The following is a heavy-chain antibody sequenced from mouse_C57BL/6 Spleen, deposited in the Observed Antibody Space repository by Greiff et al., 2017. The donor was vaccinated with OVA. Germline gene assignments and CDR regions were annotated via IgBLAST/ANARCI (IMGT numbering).Heavy chain of an antibody. D-gene: IGHD2-4*01. CDR2: INPNNGGT. V-gene: IGHV1-26*01. Sequence: VQLQQSGPELVKPGASVKISCKASGYTFTDYYMNWVKQSHGKSLEWIGDINPNNGGTSYNQKFKGKATLTVDKSSSTAYMELRSLTSEDSAVYYCARIYYDYFYAMDYWGQGTSVTVSS. CDR3: ARIYYDYFYAMDY. CDR1: GYTFTDYY. J-gene: IGHJ4*01.